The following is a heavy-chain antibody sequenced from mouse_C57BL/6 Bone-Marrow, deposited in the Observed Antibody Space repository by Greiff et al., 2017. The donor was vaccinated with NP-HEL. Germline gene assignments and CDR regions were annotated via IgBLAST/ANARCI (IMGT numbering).Heavy chain of an antibody. Sequence: EVKVVESGGGLVKPGGSLKLSCAASGFTFSSYAMSWVRQTPEKRLEWVATISAGGSYTYYPDNVKGRFTISRDNAKNNLYLQMSHLKSEDTAMYYCARTGGSRFAYWGQGTLVTVSA. CDR2: ISAGGSYT. J-gene: IGHJ3*01. V-gene: IGHV5-4*03. CDR3: ARTGGSRFAY. CDR1: GFTFSSYA. D-gene: IGHD1-1*01.